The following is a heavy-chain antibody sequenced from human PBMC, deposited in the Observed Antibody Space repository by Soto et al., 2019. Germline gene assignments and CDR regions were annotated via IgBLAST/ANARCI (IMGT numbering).Heavy chain of an antibody. V-gene: IGHV4-59*01. D-gene: IGHD6-13*01. Sequence: SETLSLTCTVPSISSYYWSWIRQPPGKGLEWIGQIYFTGNTNYNPSLKSRVTMSVDTSQNQFSLKLTSVTTADTAVYYCARYIGAIGRYYYGMDVWGQGTTVTVSS. CDR1: SISSYY. CDR3: ARYIGAIGRYYYGMDV. J-gene: IGHJ6*02. CDR2: IYFTGNT.